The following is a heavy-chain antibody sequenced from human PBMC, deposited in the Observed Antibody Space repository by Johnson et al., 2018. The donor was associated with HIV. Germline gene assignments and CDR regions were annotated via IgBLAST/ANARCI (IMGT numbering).Heavy chain of an antibody. CDR3: ARGRSSTRPSDLGSGAFDI. D-gene: IGHD2-2*01. Sequence: QVQLVESGGGVVQPGRSLRLSCAASGFTFSSYAMHWVRQAPGKGLEWVAVISYDGSNKYYAASVTGRFTISSDNSKNTLYLQMNSLRAEDTAVYYCARGRSSTRPSDLGSGAFDIWGQGTMVTVSS. V-gene: IGHV3-30-3*01. CDR2: ISYDGSNK. J-gene: IGHJ3*02. CDR1: GFTFSSYA.